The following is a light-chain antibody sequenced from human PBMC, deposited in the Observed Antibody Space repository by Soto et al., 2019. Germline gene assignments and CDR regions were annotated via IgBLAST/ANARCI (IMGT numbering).Light chain of an antibody. J-gene: IGKJ1*01. Sequence: EIVMTQSPATLSVSPGERATLSCRASQSVSSNLAWYQQKPGQAPRLLIYGASTRATGIPARFSGSGSGTEFTLTISSLQSEDFAVYYCQQYTEWPPWTLGQGTKVEIK. CDR2: GAS. CDR1: QSVSSN. V-gene: IGKV3-15*01. CDR3: QQYTEWPPWT.